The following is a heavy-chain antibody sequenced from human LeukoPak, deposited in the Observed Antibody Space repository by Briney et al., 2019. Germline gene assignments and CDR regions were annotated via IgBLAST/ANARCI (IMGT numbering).Heavy chain of an antibody. J-gene: IGHJ5*02. CDR3: ARLTGYSSGWHNDNWFDP. Sequence: SETLSLTCTVSGYSISSGYYWGWIRQPPGKGLEWIGSIYHSGSTYYNPSLKSRVTISVDTSKNQFSLKLSSVTAADTAVYYCARLTGYSSGWHNDNWFDPWGQGTLVTVSS. CDR1: GYSISSGYY. D-gene: IGHD6-19*01. V-gene: IGHV4-38-2*02. CDR2: IYHSGST.